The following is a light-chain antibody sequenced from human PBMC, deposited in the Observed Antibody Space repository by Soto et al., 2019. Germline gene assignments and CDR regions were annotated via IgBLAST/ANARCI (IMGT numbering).Light chain of an antibody. CDR3: SSYTSSSTRV. V-gene: IGLV1-47*02. Sequence: QLVLTQPPSASGTPGQKVTISCSGASSNVGTNFVFWYQQFPGTAPRLLIHSNTQRPSGVPDRFSGSKSGTSASLAISGLQSGDEADYYCSSYTSSSTRVFGTGTKVTVL. CDR1: SSNVGTNF. J-gene: IGLJ1*01. CDR2: SNT.